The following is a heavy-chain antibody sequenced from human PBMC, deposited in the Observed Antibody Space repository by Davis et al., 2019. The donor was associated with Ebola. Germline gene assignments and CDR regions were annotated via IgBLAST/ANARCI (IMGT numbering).Heavy chain of an antibody. V-gene: IGHV3-23*01. Sequence: GESLKISCAASGFTFSSYGMHWVRQAPGKGLEWVSAISGSGGSTYYADSVKGRFTISRDNSKNTLYLQMNSLRAEDTAIYYCAKAPDYRASHWGQGILVTVSS. CDR2: ISGSGGST. J-gene: IGHJ4*02. D-gene: IGHD4-11*01. CDR1: GFTFSSYG. CDR3: AKAPDYRASH.